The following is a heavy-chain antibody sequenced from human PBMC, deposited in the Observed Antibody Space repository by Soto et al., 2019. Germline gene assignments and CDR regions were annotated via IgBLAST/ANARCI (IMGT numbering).Heavy chain of an antibody. CDR3: ARSWSGSTSGRVDV. J-gene: IGHJ6*02. Sequence: EVQLVESGGGLVHPGKSLRLSCVASGFTFDDHVMNWVRQVPGKGLEWVGHITWNGYSIGYGGSVRGRFTISRDNAKNTLYLQMNSLRTEDTALYYCARSWSGSTSGRVDVWGQGTTVTVSS. CDR1: GFTFDDHV. V-gene: IGHV3-9*01. CDR2: ITWNGYSI. D-gene: IGHD3-3*01.